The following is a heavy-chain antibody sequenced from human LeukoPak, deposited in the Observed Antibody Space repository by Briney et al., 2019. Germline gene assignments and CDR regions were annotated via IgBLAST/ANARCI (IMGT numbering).Heavy chain of an antibody. V-gene: IGHV1-2*02. CDR1: GYTFTGYY. J-gene: IGHJ4*02. CDR2: INPNSGGT. Sequence: ASVKVSCKAPGYTFTGYYMHWVRQAPGQGLEWMGWINPNSGGTNYAQKFRGRVTMTRDTSISTAYMELSRLRSDDTAVYYCARKVGSPIMGIGYWGQGTLVTVSS. D-gene: IGHD3-16*01. CDR3: ARKVGSPIMGIGY.